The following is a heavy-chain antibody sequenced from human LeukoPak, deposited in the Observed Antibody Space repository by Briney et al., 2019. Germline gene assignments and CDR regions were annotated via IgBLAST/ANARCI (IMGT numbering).Heavy chain of an antibody. CDR1: DDSISSSSYY. J-gene: IGHJ4*02. V-gene: IGHV4-39*01. CDR3: ARRWFVDY. CDR2: IYSSGST. Sequence: SETLSLTCTVSDDSISSSSYYWGWIRQPPGKGLEWIGNIYSSGSTNYNPSFKGRVTISVDTSKNQFSLKLSSVTAADTAVYYCARRWFVDYWGQGTLVTVSS. D-gene: IGHD3-10*01.